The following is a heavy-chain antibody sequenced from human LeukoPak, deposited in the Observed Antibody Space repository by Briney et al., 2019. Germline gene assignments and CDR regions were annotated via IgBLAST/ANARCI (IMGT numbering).Heavy chain of an antibody. CDR3: ARTDYDILTSYQYYFDY. D-gene: IGHD3-9*01. Sequence: GSSVKVSCKASGGTFSSYAISWVRQAPGQGLEWMGGIIPIFGTANYAQKFQGRVTITADESTSTAYMELSSLRSEDTAVYYCARTDYDILTSYQYYFDYWGQGTLVTVSS. J-gene: IGHJ4*02. CDR1: GGTFSSYA. CDR2: IIPIFGTA. V-gene: IGHV1-69*01.